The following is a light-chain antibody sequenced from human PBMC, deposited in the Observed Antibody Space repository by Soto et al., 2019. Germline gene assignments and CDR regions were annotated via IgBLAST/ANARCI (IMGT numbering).Light chain of an antibody. V-gene: IGKV3-20*01. Sequence: EIVLTQSPGTLSLSPGERATLSCRASQSVSSKYLAWYQHKPGQGPRLLIYAASSRATGIPDRFSGSGSGTHFTLTISRLEPEDFALYYCQKYGSAFTFGPGTKVDIK. CDR1: QSVSSKY. CDR2: AAS. CDR3: QKYGSAFT. J-gene: IGKJ3*01.